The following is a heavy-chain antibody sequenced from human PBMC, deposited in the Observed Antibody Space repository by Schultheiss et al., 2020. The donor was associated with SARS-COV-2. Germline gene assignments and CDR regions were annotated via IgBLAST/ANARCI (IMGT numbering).Heavy chain of an antibody. CDR3: ARDMGSSWYFSRSWFDP. Sequence: SQTLSLTCTVSGGSISSYYWSWIRQPPGKGLEWIGYIYYSGSTNYNPSLKSRVTISVDTSKNQFSLKLSSVTAADTAVYYCARDMGSSWYFSRSWFDPWGQGTLVTVSS. J-gene: IGHJ5*02. CDR2: IYYSGST. D-gene: IGHD6-13*01. CDR1: GGSISSYY. V-gene: IGHV4-59*01.